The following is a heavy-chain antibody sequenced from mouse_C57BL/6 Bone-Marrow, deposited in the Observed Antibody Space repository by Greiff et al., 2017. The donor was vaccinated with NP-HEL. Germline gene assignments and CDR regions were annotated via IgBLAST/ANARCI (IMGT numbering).Heavy chain of an antibody. D-gene: IGHD1-1*01. CDR2: IWSGGST. CDR3: ARGSSLYYFDY. J-gene: IGHJ2*01. Sequence: VHLLQSGPGLVQPSQCLSLTCTVSGFSLTSYAVPLVRQSPGKCLEWLGVIWSGGSTDYNAAVISRLSISKDNSKSQVFFKMNSLQADDTAIYYCARGSSLYYFDYWGQGTTLTVSS. CDR1: GFSLTSYA. V-gene: IGHV2-2*01.